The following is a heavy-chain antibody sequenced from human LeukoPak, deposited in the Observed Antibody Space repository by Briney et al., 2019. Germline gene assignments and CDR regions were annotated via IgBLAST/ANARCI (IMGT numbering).Heavy chain of an antibody. CDR2: IYYSGST. Sequence: SETLSLTCSVSGGSISSYNWNWIRQPPGKGLEWIGYIYYSGSTNYNPSLKSRVTISVDTSKNRFSLKLSSVTAADTAVYYCARHPPRYCSGGSCPWYFDLWGRGTLVTVSS. J-gene: IGHJ2*01. CDR1: GGSISSYN. D-gene: IGHD2-15*01. V-gene: IGHV4-59*08. CDR3: ARHPPRYCSGGSCPWYFDL.